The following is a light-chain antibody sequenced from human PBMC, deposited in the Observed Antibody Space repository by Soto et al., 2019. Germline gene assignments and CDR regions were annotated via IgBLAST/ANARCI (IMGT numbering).Light chain of an antibody. J-gene: IGKJ5*01. Sequence: AIQLTQSPTSLSASVGDRVTITCRASQGISSALAWYQQKPGKAPKVLIYDASSLESGVPSRFSGSGSGTDFTLTIISLQPEDFATYYCRQFNSYPATFGQGTRLEIK. CDR2: DAS. V-gene: IGKV1-13*02. CDR1: QGISSA. CDR3: RQFNSYPAT.